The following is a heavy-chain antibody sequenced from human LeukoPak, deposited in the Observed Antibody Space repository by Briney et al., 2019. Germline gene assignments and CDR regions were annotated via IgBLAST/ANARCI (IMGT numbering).Heavy chain of an antibody. CDR2: IWYDGSNK. CDR1: GFTFSSYG. Sequence: GRSPRLSCAASGFTFSSYGMHWVRQAPGKGLEWVAVIWYDGSNKYYADSVKGRFTISRDNSKNTLYLQMNSLRAEDTAVYYCARDSSSVVVVSPPDYWGQGTLVTVSS. D-gene: IGHD2-15*01. J-gene: IGHJ4*02. V-gene: IGHV3-33*01. CDR3: ARDSSSVVVVSPPDY.